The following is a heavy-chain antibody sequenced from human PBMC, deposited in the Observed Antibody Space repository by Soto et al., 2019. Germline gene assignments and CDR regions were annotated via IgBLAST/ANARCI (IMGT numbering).Heavy chain of an antibody. CDR3: ASAAKVTYSSSWYLDY. D-gene: IGHD6-13*01. V-gene: IGHV3-21*01. CDR1: GFTFSSYS. J-gene: IGHJ4*02. CDR2: ISSSSSYI. Sequence: GGSLRLSCAASGFTFSSYSMNWVRQAPGKGLEWVSSISSSSSYIYYADSVKGRFTISRDNAKNSLYLQMNSLRAEDTAVYYCASAAKVTYSSSWYLDYWGQGTLVTVSS.